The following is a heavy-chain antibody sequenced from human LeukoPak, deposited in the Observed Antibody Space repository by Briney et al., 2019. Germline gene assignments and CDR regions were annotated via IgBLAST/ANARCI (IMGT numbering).Heavy chain of an antibody. Sequence: GGSLRLSCAACGFTVSSNYMSWVRQAPGKGLEWVSVIYSDGNTYYADSVEGRFTISRDNSKNTVYLQMNSLRAEDTAVYYCAKVTYGSGTYGAFDYWGQGTLVTVSS. D-gene: IGHD3-10*01. V-gene: IGHV3-66*01. CDR2: IYSDGNT. CDR1: GFTVSSNY. J-gene: IGHJ4*02. CDR3: AKVTYGSGTYGAFDY.